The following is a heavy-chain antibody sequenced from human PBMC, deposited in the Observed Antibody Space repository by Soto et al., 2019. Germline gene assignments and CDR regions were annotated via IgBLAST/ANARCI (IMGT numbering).Heavy chain of an antibody. CDR3: AKDVGKFHIAVDSMDV. CDR2: IRGSGGST. Sequence: EVQLLESGGGLVQPGGSLRLSCAASGFTFSSYAMSWVRQAPGKGLEWVSAIRGSGGSTYYADSVKGRFTISRDNSKNTLYLQMNSLRAEDTAVYYCAKDVGKFHIAVDSMDVWGQGTTVTVSS. J-gene: IGHJ6*02. CDR1: GFTFSSYA. D-gene: IGHD6-19*01. V-gene: IGHV3-23*01.